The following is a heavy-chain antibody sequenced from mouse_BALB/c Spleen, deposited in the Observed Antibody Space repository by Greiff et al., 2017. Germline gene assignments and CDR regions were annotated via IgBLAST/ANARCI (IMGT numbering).Heavy chain of an antibody. CDR2: IYPYNGGT. CDR3: ARPYRDDEAWFAY. J-gene: IGHJ3*01. CDR1: GYTFTDYN. V-gene: IGHV1S29*02. D-gene: IGHD2-14*01. Sequence: VQLQQSGPELVKPGASVKISCKASGYTFTDYNMHWVKQSHGKSLEWIGYIYPYNGGTGYNQKFKSKATLTVDNSSSTAYMELRSLTSEDSAVYYCARPYRDDEAWFAYWGQGTLVTVSA.